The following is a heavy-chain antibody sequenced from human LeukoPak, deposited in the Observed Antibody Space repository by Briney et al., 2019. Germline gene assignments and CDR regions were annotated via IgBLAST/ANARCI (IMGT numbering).Heavy chain of an antibody. CDR1: GGSISSQY. V-gene: IGHV4-59*11. Sequence: SETLSLTCTASGGSISSQYWSWIRQPPGKGLEWIGYIYYSGSTNYNPSLKSRVTISVDTSKNQFSLKLSSVTAADTAVYYCARVGHLPSTYYYYGMDVWGQGTTVTVSS. CDR2: IYYSGST. D-gene: IGHD6-6*01. CDR3: ARVGHLPSTYYYYGMDV. J-gene: IGHJ6*02.